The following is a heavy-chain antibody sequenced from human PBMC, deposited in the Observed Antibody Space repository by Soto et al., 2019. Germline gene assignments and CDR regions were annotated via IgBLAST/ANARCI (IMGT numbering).Heavy chain of an antibody. CDR2: MSHSGGT. V-gene: IGHV4-61*01. CDR1: GGFVSSGSYY. J-gene: IGHJ3*02. D-gene: IGHD1-1*01. CDR3: ARVERGTVTTVVDAFDI. Sequence: LSLTCAVYGGFVSSGSYYWSWIRQPPGKGLEWIGEMSHSGGTHFNPSLRSRVTISVDTSKNQFSLNIYSVTAADTALYYCARVERGTVTTVVDAFDIWGPGTMVTVSS.